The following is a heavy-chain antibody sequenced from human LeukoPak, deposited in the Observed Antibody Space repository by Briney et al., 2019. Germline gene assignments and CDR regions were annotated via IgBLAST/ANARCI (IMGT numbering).Heavy chain of an antibody. CDR2: ISYDGSNK. J-gene: IGHJ4*02. Sequence: GRSLRLSCAASGFTFSSYAMHWVRQAPGKGLEWVAVISYDGSNKYYADSVKGRFTISRDNSKNTLYLQMNSLRAEDTAVYYCAKSGSGWYLFDYWGQGTLVTVSS. CDR1: GFTFSSYA. CDR3: AKSGSGWYLFDY. V-gene: IGHV3-30*18. D-gene: IGHD6-19*01.